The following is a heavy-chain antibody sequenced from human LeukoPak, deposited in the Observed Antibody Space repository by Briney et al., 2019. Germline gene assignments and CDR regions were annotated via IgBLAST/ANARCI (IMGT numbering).Heavy chain of an antibody. J-gene: IGHJ4*02. CDR2: VNPNSGGT. CDR1: GYTFTDYF. Sequence: ASVKVSCKASGYTFTDYFIHWVRQAPGQGLEWMGRVNPNSGGTNYAQKFQGRVTMTRDTSISTAYMELSRLRSDDTAVYYCARDFERPDYWGQGTLVTVSS. V-gene: IGHV1-2*06. CDR3: ARDFERPDY.